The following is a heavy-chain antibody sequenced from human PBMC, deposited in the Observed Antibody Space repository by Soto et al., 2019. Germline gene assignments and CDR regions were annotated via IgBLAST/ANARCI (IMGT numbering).Heavy chain of an antibody. J-gene: IGHJ3*02. CDR1: GGSIARGNW. Sequence: QVQLEESGPGLVRPSGTLSLTCTVSGGSIARGNWWSWVRQPPGKGLEWIGEIYHGGSTNYSPSLKSPVSISIDTSTNQFSLKLDSITAADTAMYFCAKQWGIASDDAFDIWGQGTMVTVSS. V-gene: IGHV4-4*02. D-gene: IGHD2-8*01. CDR3: AKQWGIASDDAFDI. CDR2: IYHGGST.